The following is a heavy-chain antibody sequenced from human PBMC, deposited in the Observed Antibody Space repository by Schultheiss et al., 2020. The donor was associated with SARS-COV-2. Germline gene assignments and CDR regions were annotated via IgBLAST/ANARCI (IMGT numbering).Heavy chain of an antibody. CDR3: ARDGGDGDYGRWFDP. V-gene: IGHV3-48*03. CDR2: ISSSGSTI. D-gene: IGHD4-17*01. J-gene: IGHJ5*02. CDR1: GFTFSSYE. Sequence: GSLRLSCAASGFTFSSYEMNWVRQAPGKGLEWVSYISSSGSTIYYADSVKGRFTISRDNAKNSLYLQMNSLRAEDTAVYYCARDGGDGDYGRWFDPWGQGTLVTVSS.